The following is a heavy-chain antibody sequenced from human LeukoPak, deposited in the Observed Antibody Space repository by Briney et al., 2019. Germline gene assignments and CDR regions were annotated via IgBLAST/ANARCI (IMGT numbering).Heavy chain of an antibody. Sequence: SETLSLTCTVSGGSISSGGYYWSWIRQHPGKGLEWIGYIYYSGSTYYNPSLKSRVTISVDTSKNQFSLKLSSVTAADTAVYYCARDAPLRVYGDYSAGLDVWGQGTTVTVSS. CDR3: ARDAPLRVYGDYSAGLDV. CDR2: IYYSGST. V-gene: IGHV4-31*03. CDR1: GGSISSGGYY. D-gene: IGHD4-17*01. J-gene: IGHJ6*02.